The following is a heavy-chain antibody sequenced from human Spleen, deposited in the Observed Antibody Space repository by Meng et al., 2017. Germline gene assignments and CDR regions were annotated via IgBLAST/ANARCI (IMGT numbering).Heavy chain of an antibody. Sequence: QVQLQESGPGLVKPSQTLSLTCTVSGDSISSDYFRSWIRQPPGKGRECVGYIYHGGRTDYPPPLRVRVTQSVHPAKNPFPLTVGSVTAATTAVYYLKADPRGGGGLGSWGQGTLVTVSS. D-gene: IGHD3-16*01. CDR3: KADPRGGGGLGS. V-gene: IGHV4-30-4*01. CDR1: GDSISSDYF. J-gene: IGHJ5*02. CDR2: IYHGGRT.